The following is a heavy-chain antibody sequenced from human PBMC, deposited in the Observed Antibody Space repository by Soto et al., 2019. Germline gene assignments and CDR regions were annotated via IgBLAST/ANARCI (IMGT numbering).Heavy chain of an antibody. D-gene: IGHD5-12*01. J-gene: IGHJ3*02. CDR2: IYYSGST. CDR1: GGSISSYY. V-gene: IGHV4-59*01. Sequence: SETLSLTCTVSGGSISSYYWSWIRQPPGKGLEWIGYIYYSGSTNYNPSLKSRVTMSVDTSKNQFSLKLSSVTAADTAVYYCASYEIGDAFDIWGQGTMVTVSS. CDR3: ASYEIGDAFDI.